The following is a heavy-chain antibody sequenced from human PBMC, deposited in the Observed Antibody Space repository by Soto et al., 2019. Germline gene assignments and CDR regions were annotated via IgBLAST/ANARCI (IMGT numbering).Heavy chain of an antibody. V-gene: IGHV1-8*01. CDR2: VNPNSGNT. CDR1: GYTFTSYD. J-gene: IGHJ4*02. Sequence: QVQLVQSGAEVKKPGASVKVSCKASGYTFTSYDINWVRQATGQGVGGMGWVNPNSGNTGYAQKSQGRVTMNRNTSISTGYMELSSLRSEDTAVYYCAREHSSSWRFDYWGQGTLVTVSS. CDR3: AREHSSSWRFDY. D-gene: IGHD6-13*01.